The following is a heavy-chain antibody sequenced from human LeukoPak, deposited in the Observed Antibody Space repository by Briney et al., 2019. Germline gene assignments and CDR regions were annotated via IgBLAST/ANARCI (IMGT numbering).Heavy chain of an antibody. CDR1: GFIFRSYA. J-gene: IGHJ5*02. D-gene: IGHD3-10*01. CDR2: ISGSGAST. V-gene: IGHV3-23*01. CDR3: AKGGGAYNWFDP. Sequence: GASLRLSCAASGFIFRSYAMSWVRQAPGKGLEWVSGISGSGASTYYADSVKGRFTISRDNSKNTLYLQMNSLRAVDTAVYYCAKGGGAYNWFDPWGQGTLVTVSS.